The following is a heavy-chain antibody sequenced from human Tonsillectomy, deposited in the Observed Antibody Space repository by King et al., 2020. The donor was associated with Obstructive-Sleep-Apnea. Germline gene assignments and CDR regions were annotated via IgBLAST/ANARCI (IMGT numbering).Heavy chain of an antibody. V-gene: IGHV4-39*07. Sequence: LQLQESGPGLVKPSEILSLTCTVSGGSIRSSNYYWGWIRQPPGKGLEWSGSIYYSGSTQYNPSLKSRVTLSLDTSKNQFSLKLSSVTAADTAVYYCARDYDFWSGYYTNWFDPWGQGTLVTVSS. CDR3: ARDYDFWSGYYTNWFDP. CDR2: IYYSGST. CDR1: GGSIRSSNYY. J-gene: IGHJ5*02. D-gene: IGHD3-3*01.